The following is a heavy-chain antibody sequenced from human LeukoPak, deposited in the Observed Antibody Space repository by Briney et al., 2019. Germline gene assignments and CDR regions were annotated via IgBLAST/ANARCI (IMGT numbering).Heavy chain of an antibody. D-gene: IGHD3-10*01. Sequence: GGSLRLSCAASGFTFSSYAMHWVRQAPGKGLEWVAVISYDGSNKYYADSVKGRFTISRDNSKNTLYLQMNSLRAEDTAVYYCARDRSGYWGQGTLVTVSS. CDR3: ARDRSGY. CDR1: GFTFSSYA. CDR2: ISYDGSNK. V-gene: IGHV3-30-3*01. J-gene: IGHJ4*02.